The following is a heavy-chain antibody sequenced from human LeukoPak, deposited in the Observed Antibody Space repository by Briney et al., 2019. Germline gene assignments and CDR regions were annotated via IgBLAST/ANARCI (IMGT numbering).Heavy chain of an antibody. CDR2: IYTSGST. J-gene: IGHJ3*02. CDR3: ASYYDSSGFDI. V-gene: IGHV4-61*02. Sequence: PSETLSLTCTVSGGSISSGSYYWSWIRQPAGKGLEWIGRIYTSGSTNYNPSLKSRVTISVDTSKNQFSLKLSSVTAADTAVCYCASYYDSSGFDIWGQGTMVTVSS. CDR1: GGSISSGSYY. D-gene: IGHD3-22*01.